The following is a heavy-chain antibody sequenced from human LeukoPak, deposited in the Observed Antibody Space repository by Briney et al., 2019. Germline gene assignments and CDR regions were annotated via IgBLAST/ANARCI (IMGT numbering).Heavy chain of an antibody. Sequence: SETLSLTCAVYGGSFSGYYWSWIRQPPGKGLEWIGEINHSGSTNYNPSLKSRVTISVNTSKNQFSLKLSSVTAADTAMYYCASYYYDSSGYYGGDYWGQGTLVTVSS. CDR2: INHSGST. V-gene: IGHV4-34*01. J-gene: IGHJ4*02. CDR3: ASYYYDSSGYYGGDY. CDR1: GGSFSGYY. D-gene: IGHD3-22*01.